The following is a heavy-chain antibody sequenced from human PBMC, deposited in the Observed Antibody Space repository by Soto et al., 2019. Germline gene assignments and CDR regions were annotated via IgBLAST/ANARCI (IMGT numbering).Heavy chain of an antibody. CDR2: INAGNGNT. J-gene: IGHJ4*02. D-gene: IGHD2-2*01. V-gene: IGHV1-3*01. Sequence: GASVKVSCKASGYTFTSYAMHWVRQAPGQRLEWMGWINAGNGNTKYSQKFQGRVTITRDTSASTAYMELSSLRSEDTAVYYCARVEGYCSSTSCYDDYWGQGTLVTVSS. CDR3: ARVEGYCSSTSCYDDY. CDR1: GYTFTSYA.